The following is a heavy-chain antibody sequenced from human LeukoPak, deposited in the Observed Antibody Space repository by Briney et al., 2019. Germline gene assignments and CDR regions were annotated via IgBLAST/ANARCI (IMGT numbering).Heavy chain of an antibody. CDR2: IKSKTDGGTT. J-gene: IGHJ3*02. D-gene: IGHD1-26*01. CDR3: TTPTRLGYSVSYSGAFDI. Sequence: KSGGSLRLFCAVSGFTLSNAWKRWVRQAPGRGLEGVGRIKSKTDGGTTDYAAAVKGRFNISREDSKNTLYLQMNSLKTEDTAVYYCTTPTRLGYSVSYSGAFDIWGQGTMVTVSS. V-gene: IGHV3-15*01. CDR1: GFTLSNAW.